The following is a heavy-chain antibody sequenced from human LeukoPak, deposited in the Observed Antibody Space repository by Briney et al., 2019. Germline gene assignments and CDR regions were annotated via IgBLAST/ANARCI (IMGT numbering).Heavy chain of an antibody. Sequence: GSLRLSCAVSGFTISSYAMSWVRQPPGKGLEWIGEINHSGSTNYNPSLKSRVTISVDTSKNQFSLKLSSVTAADTAVYYCARGPQYYYDSSGYTKKDFDYWGQGTLVTVSS. J-gene: IGHJ4*02. V-gene: IGHV4-34*01. D-gene: IGHD3-22*01. CDR3: ARGPQYYYDSSGYTKKDFDY. CDR1: GFTISSYA. CDR2: INHSGST.